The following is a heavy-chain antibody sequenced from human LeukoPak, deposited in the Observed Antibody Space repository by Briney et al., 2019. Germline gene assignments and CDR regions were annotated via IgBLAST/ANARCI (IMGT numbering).Heavy chain of an antibody. CDR2: INSDGSWT. V-gene: IGHV3-74*01. D-gene: IGHD2/OR15-2a*01. CDR3: VSFYETY. Sequence: GGSLRLSCAASGNYWMHWVRQAPGKGLVWVSHINSDGSWTSYADSVRGRFTISKDDAKNTVYLQMNSLRAEDTAVYYCVSFYETYWGRGTLVTVSS. CDR1: GNYW. J-gene: IGHJ4*02.